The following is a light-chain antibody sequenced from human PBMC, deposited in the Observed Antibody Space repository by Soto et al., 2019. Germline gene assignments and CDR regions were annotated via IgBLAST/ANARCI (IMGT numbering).Light chain of an antibody. CDR1: SSDVGSYNL. Sequence: QSALTQPASVSGSPGQSITISCTGTSSDVGSYNLVSWYQQHPGKAPKLMIYEVSKQPSGVSNRFSGSKSGNTASLTISGLQAEDEADYYCCSYAGRYVFGTGTKVTVL. CDR2: EVS. V-gene: IGLV2-23*02. J-gene: IGLJ1*01. CDR3: CSYAGRYV.